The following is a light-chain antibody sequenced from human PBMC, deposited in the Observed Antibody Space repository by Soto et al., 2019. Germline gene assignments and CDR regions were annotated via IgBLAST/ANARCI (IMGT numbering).Light chain of an antibody. CDR3: QQYVTSPPGYT. CDR2: GTS. J-gene: IGKJ2*01. Sequence: EIVLTQSPGTLSLSPGQRATLSCRASQSVSSGNLAWYQQKPGQAPRLLIYGTSNRATGIPDRFTGSGSGTEFTLTISRLEPEDFAVYYCQQYVTSPPGYTFGQGTELRIK. V-gene: IGKV3-20*01. CDR1: QSVSSGN.